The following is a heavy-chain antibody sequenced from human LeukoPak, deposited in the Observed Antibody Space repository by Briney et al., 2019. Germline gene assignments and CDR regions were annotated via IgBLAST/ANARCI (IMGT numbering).Heavy chain of an antibody. J-gene: IGHJ4*02. V-gene: IGHV1-24*01. CDR2: FDPEDGET. Sequence: ASVKVSCKVFGYTLTEISMHWVRQAPRKGLEWMGGFDPEDGETVYPQKFQGRVTMTEDTSTHTAYMEMSSLTSEDTAVYYCATGRYCGDDCYAAPHYWGQGTLATVSS. CDR3: ATGRYCGDDCYAAPHY. CDR1: GYTLTEIS. D-gene: IGHD2-21*01.